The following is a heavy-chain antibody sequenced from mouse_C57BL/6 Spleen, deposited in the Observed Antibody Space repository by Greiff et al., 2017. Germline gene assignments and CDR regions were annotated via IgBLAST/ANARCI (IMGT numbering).Heavy chain of an antibody. V-gene: IGHV5-6*01. CDR3: ASDSSGYAMDY. CDR2: ISSGGSYT. CDR1: GFTFSSYG. J-gene: IGHJ4*01. D-gene: IGHD3-2*02. Sequence: EVQRVESGGDLVKPGGSLKLSCAASGFTFSSYGMSWVRQTPDKRLEWVATISSGGSYTYYPGSVKGRFTISRDNAKNTLYLQMSSLKSEDTAMYYCASDSSGYAMDYWGQGTSVTVSS.